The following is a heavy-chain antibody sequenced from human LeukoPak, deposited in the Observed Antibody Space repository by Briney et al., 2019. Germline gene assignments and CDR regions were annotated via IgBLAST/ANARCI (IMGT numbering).Heavy chain of an antibody. CDR1: GGSISSYY. D-gene: IGHD3-22*01. J-gene: IGHJ4*02. V-gene: IGHV4-59*08. CDR2: IYYSGST. CDR3: ARQARYYYDSSGYYYYFDY. Sequence: SETLSLTCTVSGGSISSYYWSWIRQPPGKGLEWIRYIYYSGSTNYNPSLKSRVTISVDTSKNQFSLKLSSVTAADTAVYYCARQARYYYDSSGYYYYFDYWGQGTLVTVSS.